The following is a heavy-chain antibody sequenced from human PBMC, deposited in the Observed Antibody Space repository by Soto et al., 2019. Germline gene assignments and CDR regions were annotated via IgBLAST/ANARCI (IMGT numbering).Heavy chain of an antibody. V-gene: IGHV4-30-2*06. CDR3: ASGSHVPHY. CDR1: SGSISSGGYS. J-gene: IGHJ4*02. D-gene: IGHD6-6*01. CDR2: ISHSGST. Sequence: QLQLQESGSGLVKPSQTLSLTCAVSSGSISSGGYSWSWIRQSPGKGLEWIGYISHSGSTYYNPSPKXRXTXXVDRSKNQCSLKLSSVTAADTAVYYCASGSHVPHYWGQGTLVTVSS.